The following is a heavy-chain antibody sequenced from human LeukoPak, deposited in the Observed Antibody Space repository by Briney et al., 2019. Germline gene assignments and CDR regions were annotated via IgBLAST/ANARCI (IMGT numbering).Heavy chain of an antibody. V-gene: IGHV1-3*04. Sequence: ASVKVSCKTSGYTFTNYGMHWVRQAPRQSPEWMGGINTGNGNTKSSQKFQDRVTLTRDTSASTGYMELNSLSSEDTAVYYCARVPLHDDSRHYYPHWGPGTPVTVSS. CDR3: ARVPLHDDSRHYYPH. CDR2: INTGNGNT. J-gene: IGHJ1*01. CDR1: GYTFTNYG. D-gene: IGHD3-22*01.